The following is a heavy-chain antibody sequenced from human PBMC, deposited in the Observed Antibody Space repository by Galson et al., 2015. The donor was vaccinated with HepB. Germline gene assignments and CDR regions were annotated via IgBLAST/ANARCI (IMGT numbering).Heavy chain of an antibody. D-gene: IGHD3-10*02. J-gene: IGHJ6*03. CDR3: ARESPSHPMFHYYMDV. Sequence: SCAASGFTFNTYSMNWVRQAPGRGLEWVSYISSSSDIIYYADSVKGRFTISRDNAKSSLYLQMNSLRVEDTAVYSCARESPSHPMFHYYMDVWGKGTTVTVSS. CDR1: GFTFNTYS. CDR2: ISSSSDII. V-gene: IGHV3-48*04.